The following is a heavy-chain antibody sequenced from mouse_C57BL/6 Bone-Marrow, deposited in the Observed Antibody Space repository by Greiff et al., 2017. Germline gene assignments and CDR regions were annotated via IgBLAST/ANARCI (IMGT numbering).Heavy chain of an antibody. CDR3: AMGDYDTWFAY. V-gene: IGHV1-85*01. CDR2: IYPRDGST. CDR1: GYTFTSYN. Sequence: VQLQESGPELVKPGASVKLSCKASGYTFTSYNINWVKQRPGQGLEWIGWIYPRDGSTKYNEKFKGKATLTVDTSSSPAYMALHSLTSEDSAVYFCAMGDYDTWFAYWGQGTRVTVSA. J-gene: IGHJ3*01. D-gene: IGHD2-4*01.